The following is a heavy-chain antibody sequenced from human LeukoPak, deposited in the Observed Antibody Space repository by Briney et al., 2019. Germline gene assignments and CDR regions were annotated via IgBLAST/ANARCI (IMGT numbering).Heavy chain of an antibody. D-gene: IGHD3-9*01. CDR1: GYSISSGYY. Sequence: SETLSLTCTVSGYSISSGYYWGWIRQPPGKGLEWIGSIYHSGSTYYNPSLKSRVTMSVDTSKNQFSLKLSSVTAADTAVYYCASSSSYYDILTGYYNLNAFDYWGQGTLVTVSS. J-gene: IGHJ4*02. V-gene: IGHV4-38-2*02. CDR2: IYHSGST. CDR3: ASSSSYYDILTGYYNLNAFDY.